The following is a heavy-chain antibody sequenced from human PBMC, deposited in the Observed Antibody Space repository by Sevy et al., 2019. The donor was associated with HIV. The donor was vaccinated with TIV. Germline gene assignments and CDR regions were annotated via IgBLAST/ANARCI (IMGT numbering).Heavy chain of an antibody. Sequence: GGSLRLSCAASGFTFSSYAMHWVRQAPGKGLEWVAVISYGGSNKYNADSVKGRFTITRDNSTNTLYLQMNSLRAEDTAVYYCARTTSQEYYEFWSGGIDYWGQGTLVTVSS. CDR3: ARTTSQEYYEFWSGGIDY. D-gene: IGHD3-3*01. V-gene: IGHV3-30*04. CDR1: GFTFSSYA. CDR2: ISYGGSNK. J-gene: IGHJ4*02.